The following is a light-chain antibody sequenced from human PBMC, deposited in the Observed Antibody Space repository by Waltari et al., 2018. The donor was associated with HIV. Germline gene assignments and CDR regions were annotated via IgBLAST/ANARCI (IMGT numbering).Light chain of an antibody. V-gene: IGLV1-47*01. J-gene: IGLJ3*02. CDR3: ANWDESSSVSWV. CDR2: RKN. CDR1: SSSFGSHF. Sequence: HSVLTQPPSASGTPGQRVTIPCSGGSSSFGSHFVFWYQQVAGTTPNLLSLRKNERPLGVPDRFAGSKSGNSASRAISGLRPEDEADDDCANWDESSSVSWVVGGGTKVTVV.